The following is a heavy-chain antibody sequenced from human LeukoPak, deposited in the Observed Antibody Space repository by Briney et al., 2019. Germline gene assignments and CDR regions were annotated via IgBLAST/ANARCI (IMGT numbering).Heavy chain of an antibody. Sequence: PSETLSLTCTVSGGSISSYYWSWIRQPPGKGLGWIGYIYYSGSTNYNPSLKSRVTISVDTSKNQFSLKLSSVTAADTAVYYCARDGGYNTAFDIWGQGTMVTVSS. J-gene: IGHJ3*02. CDR3: ARDGGYNTAFDI. V-gene: IGHV4-59*01. CDR1: GGSISSYY. D-gene: IGHD5-24*01. CDR2: IYYSGST.